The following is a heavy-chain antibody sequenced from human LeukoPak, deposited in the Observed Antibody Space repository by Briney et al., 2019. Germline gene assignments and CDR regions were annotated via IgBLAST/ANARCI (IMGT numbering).Heavy chain of an antibody. CDR3: ARDRGEPITIFGVVIRLGTWLDY. Sequence: PGRSLRLSCAASGFTFSSYGMHWVRQAPGKGLEWVAVISYDGSNKYYADSVKGRFTISRDNSKNTLYLQMNSLRAEDTAVYYCARDRGEPITIFGVVIRLGTWLDYWGQGTLVTVSS. J-gene: IGHJ4*02. CDR1: GFTFSSYG. D-gene: IGHD3-3*01. V-gene: IGHV3-30*03. CDR2: ISYDGSNK.